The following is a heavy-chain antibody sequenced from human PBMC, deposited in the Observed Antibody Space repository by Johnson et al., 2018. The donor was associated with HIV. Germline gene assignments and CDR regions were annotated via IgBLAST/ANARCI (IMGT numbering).Heavy chain of an antibody. V-gene: IGHV3-48*01. J-gene: IGHJ3*02. CDR3: TTDIDMGSSRPYDAFDI. Sequence: VQLVESGGGLVQPGGSLRLSCAASGFTFSSYSMNWVRQAPGKGLEWVSYISSSSSTIYYADSVKGRFPISRDNAKNTLYLQMNSLKTEDTAVYYCTTDIDMGSSRPYDAFDIWGQGTMVTVSS. CDR1: GFTFSSYS. CDR2: ISSSSSTI. D-gene: IGHD6-13*01.